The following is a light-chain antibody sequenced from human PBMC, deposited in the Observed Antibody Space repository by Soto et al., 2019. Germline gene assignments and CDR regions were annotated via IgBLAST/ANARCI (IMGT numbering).Light chain of an antibody. J-gene: IGKJ5*01. V-gene: IGKV2D-29*02. CDR2: EVS. CDR3: MQSTQLPLT. CDR1: QSLLSSGGETY. Sequence: DLVMSQTPLSLSVTPGQPASISCRSSQSLLSSGGETYLFWYLQRPGQSPQRLIYEVSNRIAAVPARFSGSGSGTDFTLKISRVEAEDAGFYYCMQSTQLPLTFRQGTLLEVK.